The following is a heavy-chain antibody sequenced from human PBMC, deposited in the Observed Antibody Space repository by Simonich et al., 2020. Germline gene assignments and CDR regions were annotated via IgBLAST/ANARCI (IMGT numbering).Heavy chain of an antibody. D-gene: IGHD1-1*01. J-gene: IGHJ4*02. CDR1: GGSFSGYY. V-gene: IGHV4-34*01. CDR3: ARHLQLGPFDY. CDR2: INHMGST. Sequence: QVQLQQWGAGLLKPSETLSLTCAVYGGSFSGYYWSWIRQPPGKGLEWIGEINHMGSTNYNPSLKSRVTISVETYKNQFSLKLSSVTAADTAVYYCARHLQLGPFDYWGQGTLVTVSS.